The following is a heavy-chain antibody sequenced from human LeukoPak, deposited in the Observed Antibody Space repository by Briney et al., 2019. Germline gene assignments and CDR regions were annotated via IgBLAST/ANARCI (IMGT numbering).Heavy chain of an antibody. CDR3: AREQSGTRGWYTVDY. CDR1: GFTFSTYA. V-gene: IGHV3-23*01. Sequence: GGSLRLSCAASGFTFSTYAITWVRQGPGKGLEWVSAIRPDGDRTYYANSVRGRFTISRGNSKDTVYLQINGLRVEDTAVYYCAREQSGTRGWYTVDYWGQGTLVTVSS. CDR2: IRPDGDRT. D-gene: IGHD6-19*01. J-gene: IGHJ4*02.